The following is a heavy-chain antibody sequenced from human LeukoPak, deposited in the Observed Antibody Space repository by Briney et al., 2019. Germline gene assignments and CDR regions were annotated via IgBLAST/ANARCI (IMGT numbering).Heavy chain of an antibody. J-gene: IGHJ4*02. V-gene: IGHV3-66*01. Sequence: GGSLRLSCAASGFTVSSNYMSWVRQAPGKGLEWVSVIYSGGSTYYADSVKGRFTISRDNSKNTLYLQMNSLRAEDTAVYYCASTGDSSGYYPRGPFDYWGQGTLVTVSS. CDR2: IYSGGST. CDR3: ASTGDSSGYYPRGPFDY. CDR1: GFTVSSNY. D-gene: IGHD3-22*01.